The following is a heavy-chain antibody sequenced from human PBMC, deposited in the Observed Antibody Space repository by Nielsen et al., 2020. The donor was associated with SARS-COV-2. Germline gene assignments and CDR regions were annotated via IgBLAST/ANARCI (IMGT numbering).Heavy chain of an antibody. CDR1: GYTLTELS. V-gene: IGHV1-24*01. CDR2: FDPEDGET. CDR3: ARAPEYSGSYSFDY. J-gene: IGHJ4*02. D-gene: IGHD1-26*01. Sequence: ASVKVSCKVSGYTLTELSMHWVRQAPGKGLEWMGGFDPEDGETIYAQKFQGRVTITADKSTSTAYMELSSLRSEDTAVYYCARAPEYSGSYSFDYWGQGTLVTVSS.